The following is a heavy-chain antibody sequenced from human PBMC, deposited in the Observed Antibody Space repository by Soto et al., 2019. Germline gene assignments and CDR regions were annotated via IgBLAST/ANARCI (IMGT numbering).Heavy chain of an antibody. CDR3: ARVIPGVEAWFDP. CDR2: ISAYTDTP. D-gene: IGHD2-2*01. Sequence: ASVKVSCKASGYTFTNFGVTWVRRAPGQGLEWMRWISAYTDTPNYAQKFQGRVTMTIDTSTSTAYMDLRSLTSDDTAVYYCARVIPGVEAWFDPWGQGTLVIVSS. J-gene: IGHJ5*02. CDR1: GYTFTNFG. V-gene: IGHV1-18*01.